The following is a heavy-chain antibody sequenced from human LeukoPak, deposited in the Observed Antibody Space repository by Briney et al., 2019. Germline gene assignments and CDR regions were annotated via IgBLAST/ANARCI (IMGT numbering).Heavy chain of an antibody. J-gene: IGHJ4*02. CDR1: GGSISSYY. CDR3: ARDKGGYFDY. V-gene: IGHV4-59*01. Sequence: PSETLSLTCTVSGGSISSYYWSWIRQPPGKGLEWIGYIYYSGSTNYNPSLKSQVTISVDTSNNQFSLKLSSVTSADTSVYYYARDKGGYFDYWGQGTLVTVSS. D-gene: IGHD1-26*01. CDR2: IYYSGST.